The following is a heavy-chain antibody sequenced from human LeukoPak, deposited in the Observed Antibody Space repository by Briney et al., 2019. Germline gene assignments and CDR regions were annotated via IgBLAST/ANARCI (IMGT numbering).Heavy chain of an antibody. D-gene: IGHD3-22*01. V-gene: IGHV4-34*01. CDR1: GGSFSGYY. J-gene: IGHJ4*02. CDR2: INHSGST. CDR3: ARGPGYYDSSGYYPYYFDY. Sequence: SETLSLTCAVYGGSFSGYYWSWIRQPPGKGLEWIGEINHSGSTNYNPSLKSRVTISVDTSKNQFSLKLSSVTAADTAVYYCARGPGYYDSSGYYPYYFDYWGQGTPVTVSS.